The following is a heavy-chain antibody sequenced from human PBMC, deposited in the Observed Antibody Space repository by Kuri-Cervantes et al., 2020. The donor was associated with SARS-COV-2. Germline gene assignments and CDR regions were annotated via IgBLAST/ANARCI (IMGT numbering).Heavy chain of an antibody. Sequence: SVKVSCKASGFTFTSSAMQWVRQARGQRLEWIGWIVVGSGNTNYAQKFQGRVTFTADESTSTAYMELSSLRSEDTAVYYCARSSKGRPGYCSSTSCYIGGGWFDPWGQGTLVTVSS. CDR3: ARSSKGRPGYCSSTSCYIGGGWFDP. J-gene: IGHJ5*02. D-gene: IGHD2-2*02. CDR1: GFTFTSSA. CDR2: IVVGSGNT. V-gene: IGHV1-58*02.